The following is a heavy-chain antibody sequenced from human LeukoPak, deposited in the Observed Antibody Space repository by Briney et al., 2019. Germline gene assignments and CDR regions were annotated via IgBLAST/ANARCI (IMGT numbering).Heavy chain of an antibody. J-gene: IGHJ5*02. CDR2: INPNSGGT. V-gene: IGHV1-2*02. Sequence: EASVKVYCKASGYTFTGYYMHWVRQAPGQGLEWMGWINPNSGGTNYAQKFQGRVTMTRDTSISTAYMELSRLRSDDTAVYYCARAGGYSGYLNWFDPWGQGTLVTVSS. CDR1: GYTFTGYY. CDR3: ARAGGYSGYLNWFDP. D-gene: IGHD5-12*01.